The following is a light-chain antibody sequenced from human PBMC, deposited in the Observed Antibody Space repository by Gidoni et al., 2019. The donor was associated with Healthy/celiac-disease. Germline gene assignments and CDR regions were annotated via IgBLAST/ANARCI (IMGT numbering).Light chain of an antibody. CDR1: QDISNY. CDR2: DAS. J-gene: IGKJ3*01. Sequence: IQMTQSPSSLSASVGDRVTITCQASQDISNYLNWYQQKPGKAPKLLIYDASNLETGVPSRFSGSGSGTDFTFTISSLQPEDIATYYCQQYDNPPLTFXPXTKVDIK. CDR3: QQYDNPPLT. V-gene: IGKV1-33*01.